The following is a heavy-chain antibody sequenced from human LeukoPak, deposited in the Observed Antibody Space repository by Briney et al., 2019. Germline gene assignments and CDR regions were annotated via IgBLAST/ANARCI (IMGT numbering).Heavy chain of an antibody. CDR3: ARSASYYDSSGYWYYFDY. V-gene: IGHV3-7*01. CDR2: IKQDGSNK. J-gene: IGHJ4*02. D-gene: IGHD3-22*01. Sequence: PGGSLRLSCAASGFTFCNYWMSWARQAPGKGLEWVAHIKQDGSNKYYVDSVKDRFTISRDNAESSLYLQMTSQRAEDTAVYYCARSASYYDSSGYWYYFDYWGQGTLVTVSS. CDR1: GFTFCNYW.